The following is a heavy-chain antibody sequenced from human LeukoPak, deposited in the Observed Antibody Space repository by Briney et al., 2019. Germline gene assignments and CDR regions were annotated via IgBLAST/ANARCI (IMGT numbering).Heavy chain of an antibody. Sequence: GGSLRLSCAASGFTFIIYEMNWVRQAPGKGLEWVSYISSSRSNTIYYADSVKGRFTISRDDAKNSLYLQMNSLRAEDTAVYFCARASSGPTVTTMSYWSQGTLVSVSS. V-gene: IGHV3-48*03. J-gene: IGHJ4*02. CDR2: ISSSRSNTI. CDR1: GFTFIIYE. CDR3: ARASSGPTVTTMSY. D-gene: IGHD4-11*01.